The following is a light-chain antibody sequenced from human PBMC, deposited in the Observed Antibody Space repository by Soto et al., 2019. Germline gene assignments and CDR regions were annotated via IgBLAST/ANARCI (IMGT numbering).Light chain of an antibody. Sequence: QSVLTQPRSVSGSPGQSVTISCTGTSSDVGGYNYVSWYQQHPGKAPKLMIYDVSKRPSGVPDRFSGSKSGNTASLTISGLQAEDEADYYCCSYAGSYTHYVFVPGTKVPVL. V-gene: IGLV2-11*01. J-gene: IGLJ1*01. CDR2: DVS. CDR3: CSYAGSYTHYV. CDR1: SSDVGGYNY.